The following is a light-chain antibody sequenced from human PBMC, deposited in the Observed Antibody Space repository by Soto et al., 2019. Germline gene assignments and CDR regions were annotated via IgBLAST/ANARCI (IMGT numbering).Light chain of an antibody. CDR1: SSDVGGFLY. CDR3: SSYSSSSTLVV. J-gene: IGLJ2*01. CDR2: AVS. V-gene: IGLV2-14*01. Sequence: QSALTQPASVSGSPGQSITLSCTGTSSDVGGFLYVSWFQQHPGKAPKLMIYAVSNRPSGISNRFSGSKSGNTASLNISGLQAEDEADYYCSSYSSSSTLVVFGGGTKLTVL.